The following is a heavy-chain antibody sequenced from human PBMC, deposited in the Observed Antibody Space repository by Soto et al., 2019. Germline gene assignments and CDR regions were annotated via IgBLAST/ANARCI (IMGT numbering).Heavy chain of an antibody. Sequence: SETLSLTCTVSGGSISSSSYYWGWIRQPPGKGLEWIGSIYYSGSTYYNPSLKSRVTISVDTSKNQFSLKLSSVTAADTAVYYCARRGSPYYMDVWGKGTTVTVSS. V-gene: IGHV4-39*01. CDR3: ARRGSPYYMDV. J-gene: IGHJ6*03. D-gene: IGHD3-10*01. CDR2: IYYSGST. CDR1: GGSISSSSYY.